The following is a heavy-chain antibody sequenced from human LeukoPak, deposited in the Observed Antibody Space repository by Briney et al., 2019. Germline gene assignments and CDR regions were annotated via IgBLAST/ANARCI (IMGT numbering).Heavy chain of an antibody. Sequence: ASVKVSCKASGYTFTGYYMHWVRQAPGQRLEWMGWINPNTGGTNYAQKFQGRVTMTTDTSTSTAYMELRSLRSDDTAVYYCARDRDYWGQGTLVTVSS. V-gene: IGHV1-2*02. CDR1: GYTFTGYY. J-gene: IGHJ4*02. CDR3: ARDRDY. CDR2: INPNTGGT.